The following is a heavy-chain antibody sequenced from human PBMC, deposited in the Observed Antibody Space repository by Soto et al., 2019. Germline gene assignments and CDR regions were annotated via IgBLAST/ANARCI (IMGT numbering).Heavy chain of an antibody. V-gene: IGHV1-58*01. Sequence: SVKVSCKASGFTFTSSAVQWVRQARGQRLEWIGWIVVGSGNTNYAQKFQERVTITRDMSTSTAYMELSSLRSEDTAVYYCAADAMYYDFWSGYLPYGMDVWGQGPTVTVSS. CDR2: IVVGSGNT. CDR3: AADAMYYDFWSGYLPYGMDV. J-gene: IGHJ6*02. D-gene: IGHD3-3*01. CDR1: GFTFTSSA.